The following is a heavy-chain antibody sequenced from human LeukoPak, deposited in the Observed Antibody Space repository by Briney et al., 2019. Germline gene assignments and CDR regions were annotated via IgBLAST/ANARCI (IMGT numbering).Heavy chain of an antibody. V-gene: IGHV4-59*01. CDR3: ARGRYYDSSGYYIAFDY. J-gene: IGHJ4*02. Sequence: SETLSLTCSVSGGSISTYYWSWIRQPPGKGLEWIGFIYYSGSTNYNPSLKSRVTISVDTSKNQFSLKLNSMTAADTAVYYCARGRYYDSSGYYIAFDYWGQGTLVTVSS. CDR2: IYYSGST. CDR1: GGSISTYY. D-gene: IGHD3-22*01.